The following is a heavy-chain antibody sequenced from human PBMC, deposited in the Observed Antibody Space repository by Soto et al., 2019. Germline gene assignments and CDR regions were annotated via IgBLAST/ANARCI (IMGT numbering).Heavy chain of an antibody. Sequence: QVQLVQSGPEVRKPGASVKVSCEASGYTFTTSGISWVRQVPGQGLEWMGRISTYNGDTNSAQNFQGRVLMTADTSTGTAYMELMSLKSDDTAVYYCARQGSWPYYYYGLDVWAKGPPSPSP. V-gene: IGHV1-18*01. J-gene: IGHJ6*02. CDR2: ISTYNGDT. D-gene: IGHD1-26*01. CDR3: ARQGSWPYYYYGLDV. CDR1: GYTFTTSG.